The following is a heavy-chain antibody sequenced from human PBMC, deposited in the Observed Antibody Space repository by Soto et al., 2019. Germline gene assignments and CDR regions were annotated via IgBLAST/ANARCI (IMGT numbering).Heavy chain of an antibody. CDR3: VKFPVITASYYYQDMDV. J-gene: IGHJ6*03. CDR1: GFTFSTYP. Sequence: PGGSLRLSGAASGFTFSTYPMNWVRQAPGKGLEWVSGISGSGISTFYVDTVKGRFTISRDNSKNTVFLQINSLRAEDTAIYYCVKFPVITASYYYQDMDVWGQGTTVTVSS. CDR2: ISGSGIST. D-gene: IGHD4-4*01. V-gene: IGHV3-23*01.